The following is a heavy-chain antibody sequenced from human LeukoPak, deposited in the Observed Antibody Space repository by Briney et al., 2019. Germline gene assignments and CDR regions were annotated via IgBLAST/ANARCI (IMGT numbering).Heavy chain of an antibody. V-gene: IGHV3-74*01. J-gene: IGHJ4*02. CDR1: GFTFSNYW. D-gene: IGHD6-13*01. Sequence: GGSLRLSCAASGFTFSNYWMHWVRQAPGKGLVWVSRINNDGSGTSYADSVRGRFTISRDNAKNTLYLQMNSLRAEDTAVYYCAKPSFAYSSSWYGDYFDYWGQGTLVTVSS. CDR2: INNDGSGT. CDR3: AKPSFAYSSSWYGDYFDY.